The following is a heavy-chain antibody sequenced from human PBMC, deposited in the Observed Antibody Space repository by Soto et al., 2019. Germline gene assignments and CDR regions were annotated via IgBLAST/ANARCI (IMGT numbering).Heavy chain of an antibody. V-gene: IGHV3-23*01. CDR1: GFTCSFCA. J-gene: IGHJ4*02. CDR2: IRGSGGDT. CDR3: VKGHSYSYYYFDY. D-gene: IGHD3-16*01. Sequence: EVQLLESGGGLVQPGGSLRLSCAASGFTCSFCAMNWVRQAPGKGLEWVSSIRGSGGDTYYADSVKGRFTISRDNSKNTLYLQMNSLRVEDTALYYCVKGHSYSYYYFDYWGQGTLVTVSS.